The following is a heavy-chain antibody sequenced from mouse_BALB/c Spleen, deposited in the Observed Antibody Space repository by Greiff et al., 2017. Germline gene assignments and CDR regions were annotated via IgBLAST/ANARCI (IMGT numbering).Heavy chain of an antibody. J-gene: IGHJ3*01. D-gene: IGHD1-2*01. V-gene: IGHV5-15*02. Sequence: EVKLMESGGGLVQPGGSRKLSCAASGFTFSDYGMAWVRQAPGKGPEWVAFISNLAYSIYYADTVTGRFTISRENAKNTLYLEMSSLRSEDTAMYYCAIYGPPFAYWGQGTLVTVSA. CDR2: ISNLAYSI. CDR3: AIYGPPFAY. CDR1: GFTFSDYG.